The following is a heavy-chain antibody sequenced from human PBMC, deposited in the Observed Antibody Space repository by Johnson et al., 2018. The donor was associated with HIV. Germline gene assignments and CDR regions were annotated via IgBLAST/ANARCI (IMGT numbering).Heavy chain of an antibody. V-gene: IGHV3-66*02. D-gene: IGHD3-10*01. CDR1: GFTVSSNY. Sequence: EVQLVESGGTLVQPGGSLRLSCAASGFTVSSNYMSWVRQAPGKGLEWVSVIYSGGTTYYADSVKGRFTISRDNSKNTVYLQMNSLRAEDTAVYYCAREGPMVRSGAFDIWGQGTMVTVSS. J-gene: IGHJ3*02. CDR3: AREGPMVRSGAFDI. CDR2: IYSGGTT.